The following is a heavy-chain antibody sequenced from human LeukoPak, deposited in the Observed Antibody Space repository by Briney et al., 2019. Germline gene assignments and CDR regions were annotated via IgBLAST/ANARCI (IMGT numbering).Heavy chain of an antibody. Sequence: QSGGTLRLSCAASGFTFSSYAMHWVRQAPGKGLEWVAVISYDGSNKYYADSVKGRFTISRDNSKNTLYLQMNSLRAEDTAVYYCALVIPILGAFDIWGQGTMVTVSS. V-gene: IGHV3-30-3*01. CDR3: ALVIPILGAFDI. CDR2: ISYDGSNK. CDR1: GFTFSSYA. J-gene: IGHJ3*02. D-gene: IGHD3-3*01.